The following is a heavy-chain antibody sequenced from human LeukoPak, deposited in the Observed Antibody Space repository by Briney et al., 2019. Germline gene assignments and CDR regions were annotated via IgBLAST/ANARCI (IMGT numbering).Heavy chain of an antibody. CDR2: IYSGGST. V-gene: IGHV3-66*02. Sequence: GGSLRLSCAASGFTVSSNYMSWVRQAPGKGLEWVSVIYSGGSTYYADSVKGRFTISRDNSKNTLYLQMNSLRAEDTAVYYCARHIDPPRITQISWGQGTLVTVSS. D-gene: IGHD3-10*01. CDR1: GFTVSSNY. J-gene: IGHJ4*02. CDR3: ARHIDPPRITQIS.